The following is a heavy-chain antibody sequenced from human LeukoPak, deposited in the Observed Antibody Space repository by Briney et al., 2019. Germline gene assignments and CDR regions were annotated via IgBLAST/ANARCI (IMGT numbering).Heavy chain of an antibody. J-gene: IGHJ4*02. CDR2: TRSDGSDK. V-gene: IGHV3-30*02. CDR1: GFIFSSYG. CDR3: GKHDSASDY. Sequence: GGSLRLSCVASGFIFSSYGMHWVRQAPGKGLEWVAFTRSDGSDKYYTGSVKGRFTISRDNYKNTLYLQMNSLRAEDTAVYYCGKHDSASDYWGQGTVVTVSS. D-gene: IGHD1-26*01.